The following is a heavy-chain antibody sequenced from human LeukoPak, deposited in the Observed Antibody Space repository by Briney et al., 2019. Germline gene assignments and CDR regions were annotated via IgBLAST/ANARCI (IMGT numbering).Heavy chain of an antibody. Sequence: SETLSLTCAVSGGSISTYNYFWSWIRQPPGKGLEWIGYVSYSGSTNYNPSLMSRVTISLDTSKNQFSLKLNSVTAADTAVYYCAKGGKTFYNWGQGTLVTVSP. CDR2: VSYSGST. D-gene: IGHD3-16*01. V-gene: IGHV4-61*01. CDR3: AKGGKTFYN. CDR1: GGSISTYNYF. J-gene: IGHJ4*02.